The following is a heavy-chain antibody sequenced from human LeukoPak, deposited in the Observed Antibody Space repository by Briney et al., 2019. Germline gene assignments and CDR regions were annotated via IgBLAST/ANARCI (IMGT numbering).Heavy chain of an antibody. D-gene: IGHD5-18*01. Sequence: SGTLSLTCAVSGGSISSSNWWSWVRQPPGKGQEWIGEIYHSGSTNYNPSLKSRVTISVDKSKNQFSLKLSPVTAADTAVYYCARGAYRYGYVDWFDHWGQGTLVTVSS. V-gene: IGHV4-4*02. CDR2: IYHSGST. J-gene: IGHJ5*02. CDR1: GGSISSSNW. CDR3: ARGAYRYGYVDWFDH.